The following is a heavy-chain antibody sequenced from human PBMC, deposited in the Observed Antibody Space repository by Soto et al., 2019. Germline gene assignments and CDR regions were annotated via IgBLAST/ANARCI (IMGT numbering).Heavy chain of an antibody. CDR3: ARDRHPYSTKYYFDY. CDR2: ISGSGAYT. J-gene: IGHJ4*02. Sequence: PGGSLRLSCAASGFTFSTYAMNWVRQPPGKGREWVSSISGSGAYTYYADSVQGRFTISRDNSKNTLNLQMNSLRAEDTAVYYCARDRHPYSTKYYFDYWGQGTLVTVSS. CDR1: GFTFSTYA. D-gene: IGHD2-2*01. V-gene: IGHV3-23*01.